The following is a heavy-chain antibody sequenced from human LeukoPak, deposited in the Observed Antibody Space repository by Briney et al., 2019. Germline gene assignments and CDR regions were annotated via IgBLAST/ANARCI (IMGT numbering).Heavy chain of an antibody. CDR1: GFTFSNYG. Sequence: PGGTLRLSCAASGFTFSNYGMSWVRQAPGKGLEWVSGISGSGGSTYYADSVKGRFTISRDNSKNTLYLQMNSLRTEDTAVYYCARGNYYDSSVGYWGQGTLVTVSS. V-gene: IGHV3-23*01. CDR3: ARGNYYDSSVGY. D-gene: IGHD3-22*01. CDR2: ISGSGGST. J-gene: IGHJ4*02.